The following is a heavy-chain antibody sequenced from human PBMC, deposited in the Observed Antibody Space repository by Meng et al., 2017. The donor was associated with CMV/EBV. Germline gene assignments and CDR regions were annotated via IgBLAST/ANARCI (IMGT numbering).Heavy chain of an antibody. V-gene: IGHV1-18*01. CDR2: ISAYNGNT. CDR1: GYTFTSYG. CDR3: ARDRRGEYQLLFHYYYGMDV. J-gene: IGHJ6*02. D-gene: IGHD2-2*01. Sequence: ASVKVSCKASGYTFTSYGISWVRQAPGQGLEWMGWISAYNGNTNYAQKLQGRVTMTTDTSTSTAYMELRSLRSDDPAVYYCARDRRGEYQLLFHYYYGMDVWGQGTTVTVSS.